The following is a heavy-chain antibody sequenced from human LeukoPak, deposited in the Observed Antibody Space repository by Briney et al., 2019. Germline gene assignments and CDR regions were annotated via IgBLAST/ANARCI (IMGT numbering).Heavy chain of an antibody. J-gene: IGHJ3*02. CDR3: ARDRYYYDSSGYYSAFDT. CDR2: IYTSAIISGNT. Sequence: PSETLSLTCTVSGGSISGYYWSWIRQPPGKGLEWIGRIYTSAIISGNTNYNPSLKSRVTMSVDTSKNQFSLRLRSVTAADTAVYYCARDRYYYDSSGYYSAFDTWGQGTMVTVSS. D-gene: IGHD3-22*01. CDR1: GGSISGYY. V-gene: IGHV4-4*07.